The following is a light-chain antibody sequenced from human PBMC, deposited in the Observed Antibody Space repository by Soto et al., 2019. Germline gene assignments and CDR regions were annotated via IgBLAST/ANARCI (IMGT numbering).Light chain of an antibody. CDR3: QQFNNYPRT. J-gene: IGKJ5*01. Sequence: AIQLSQSPSSLSASVGDRVTITCRASQGISSALAWYQQKPGKAPKLLIYDASSLESGVPSRFSGSGSGTDFTLTISSLQPEDFATYYCQQFNNYPRTFGQGTRLEIK. CDR1: QGISSA. CDR2: DAS. V-gene: IGKV1D-13*01.